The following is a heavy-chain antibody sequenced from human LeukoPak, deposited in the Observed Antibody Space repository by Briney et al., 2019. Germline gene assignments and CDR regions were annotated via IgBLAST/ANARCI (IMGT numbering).Heavy chain of an antibody. CDR1: GGSISSGSYY. D-gene: IGHD3-10*01. Sequence: SETLSLTCTVSGGSISSGSYYWSWIRQPAGRGLEWIGRIYTSGSTNYNPSLKSRVTISVDTSKNQFSLKLSSVTAADTAVYYCARDAGAMVRGEEGYYFDYWGQGTLVTVSS. CDR3: ARDAGAMVRGEEGYYFDY. V-gene: IGHV4-61*02. CDR2: IYTSGST. J-gene: IGHJ4*02.